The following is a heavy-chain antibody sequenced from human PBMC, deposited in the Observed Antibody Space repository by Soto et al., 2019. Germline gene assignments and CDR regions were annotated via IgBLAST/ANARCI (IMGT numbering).Heavy chain of an antibody. CDR3: AKYTMTYYYYSCMDV. CDR2: IIGSGGNT. J-gene: IGHJ6*03. CDR1: GLNFSSYA. V-gene: IGHV3-23*01. D-gene: IGHD3-3*01. Sequence: PGGSLRLSCAGSGLNFSSYAMAWVRQAPGKGLEWVSVIIGSGGNTYSADSVKGRFTISRDNSKNTLYLRMNSLRAEDTAIYYCAKYTMTYYYYSCMDVWGKGTTVTVSS.